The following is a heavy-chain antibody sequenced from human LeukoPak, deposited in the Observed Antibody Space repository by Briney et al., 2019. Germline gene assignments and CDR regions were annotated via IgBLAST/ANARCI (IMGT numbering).Heavy chain of an antibody. V-gene: IGHV4-34*01. J-gene: IGHJ5*02. CDR2: INHSGST. D-gene: IGHD4-17*01. CDR1: GGSFSGYY. CDR3: ARDYGDYGWLDP. Sequence: SETLSLTCAVYGGSFSGYYWSWIRQPPGKGLEWIGEINHSGSTNYNPSLKSRVTISVDTSKNQFSLKLSSVTAADTAVYYCARDYGDYGWLDPWGQGTLVTVSS.